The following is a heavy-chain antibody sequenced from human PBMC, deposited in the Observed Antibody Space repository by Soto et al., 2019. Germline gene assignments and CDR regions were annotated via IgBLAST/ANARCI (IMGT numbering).Heavy chain of an antibody. D-gene: IGHD7-27*01. CDR2: ISRNGAST. J-gene: IGHJ2*01. V-gene: IGHV3-23*01. Sequence: GGSLRLSCAVSGFTFSSYAMTWVRQAPGKGLEWVSGISRNGASTYYAGSVKGRFTISRDNSKKTLYLQVNSLRAEDTALYYCAKDAGAPGTREWYFDFWGRGTLVTVSS. CDR3: AKDAGAPGTREWYFDF. CDR1: GFTFSSYA.